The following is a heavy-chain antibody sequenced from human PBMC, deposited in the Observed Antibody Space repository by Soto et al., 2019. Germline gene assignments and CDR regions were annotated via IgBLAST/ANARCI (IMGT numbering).Heavy chain of an antibody. CDR1: GGSISSSSYY. CDR2: IYYSGST. D-gene: IGHD6-19*01. J-gene: IGHJ1*01. CDR3: AKGVPGIAVAGTGYFQH. Sequence: PSETLSLTCTVSGGSISSSSYYWGWIRQPPGKGLEWIGSIYYSGSTYYNPSLKSRVTISVDTSKNQFSLKLSSVTAADTAVYYCAKGVPGIAVAGTGYFQHWGQGTLVTVSS. V-gene: IGHV4-39*07.